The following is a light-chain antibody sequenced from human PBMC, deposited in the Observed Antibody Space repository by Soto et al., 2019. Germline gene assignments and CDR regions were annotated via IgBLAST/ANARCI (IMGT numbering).Light chain of an antibody. V-gene: IGKV2-28*01. Sequence: IVMTQSPLSLPVTPGEPASISCRSSQSLLHSNGYNYLDWYVQKPGQSPQLLIYLGSNRASGVPDRFSGSGSGTDFTLQISSVEAEDVGVYYCMQTLQTPPFTFGPGTKVDIK. J-gene: IGKJ3*01. CDR3: MQTLQTPPFT. CDR1: QSLLHSNGYNY. CDR2: LGS.